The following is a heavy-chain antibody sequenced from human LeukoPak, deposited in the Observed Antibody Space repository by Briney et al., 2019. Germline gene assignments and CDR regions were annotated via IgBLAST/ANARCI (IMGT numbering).Heavy chain of an antibody. V-gene: IGHV1-69*13. D-gene: IGHD3-9*01. CDR2: IIPIFGTA. Sequence: GASVKVSCKASGGTFSSYAISWVRQAPGQGLEWMGGIIPIFGTANYAQKFQGRVTITADESTSTAYMELSSLRSEDTAVYYCARGDYDILTGYPTRFDYWGQGTLVTVSS. CDR1: GGTFSSYA. J-gene: IGHJ4*02. CDR3: ARGDYDILTGYPTRFDY.